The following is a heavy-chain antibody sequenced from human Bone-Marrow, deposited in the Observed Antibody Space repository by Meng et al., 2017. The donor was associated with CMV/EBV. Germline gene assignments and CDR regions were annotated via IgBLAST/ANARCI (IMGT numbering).Heavy chain of an antibody. J-gene: IGHJ5*02. Sequence: SETLSLTCTVSGYSISSGYYWGWIRQPPGKGLEWIGSIYHSGSTYYNPSLKSRVTISVDTSKNQFSLKLSSVTAADTAVYYCARTYCSSTSCYRTKNWFDPWGQGTLVNVDS. CDR2: IYHSGST. CDR3: ARTYCSSTSCYRTKNWFDP. CDR1: GYSISSGYY. D-gene: IGHD2-2*01. V-gene: IGHV4-38-2*02.